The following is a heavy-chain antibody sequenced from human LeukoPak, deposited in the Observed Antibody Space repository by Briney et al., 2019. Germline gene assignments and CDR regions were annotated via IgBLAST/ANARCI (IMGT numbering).Heavy chain of an antibody. Sequence: SQTLSLTCTVSGGSISSSGYYWSWIRQHPGKGLEWIGYIYYSGSTYYNPSLKSRVTISVDTSKNQFSLKLSSVTAADTAVYYCARADDTSYGMDVWGQGTRSPSP. CDR3: ARADDTSYGMDV. D-gene: IGHD3-9*01. CDR1: GGSISSSGYY. J-gene: IGHJ6*02. CDR2: IYYSGST. V-gene: IGHV4-31*03.